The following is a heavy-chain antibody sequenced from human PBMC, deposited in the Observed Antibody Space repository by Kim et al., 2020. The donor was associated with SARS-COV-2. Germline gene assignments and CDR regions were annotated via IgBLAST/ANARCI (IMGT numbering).Heavy chain of an antibody. CDR1: GYTFTSYG. Sequence: ASVKVSCKASGYTFTSYGISWVRQAPGQGLEWMGWISAYNGNTNYAQKLQGRVTMTTDTSTSTAYMELRSLRSDDTAVYYCAGGSLWFGESPFHYWGQGTLVTVSS. CDR3: AGGSLWFGESPFHY. CDR2: ISAYNGNT. V-gene: IGHV1-18*01. D-gene: IGHD3-10*01. J-gene: IGHJ4*02.